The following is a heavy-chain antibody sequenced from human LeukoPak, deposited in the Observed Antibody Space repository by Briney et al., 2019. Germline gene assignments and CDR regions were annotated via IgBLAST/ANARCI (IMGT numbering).Heavy chain of an antibody. D-gene: IGHD6-13*01. V-gene: IGHV3-48*04. Sequence: GGSLRLSCAASGFTFSNYGMNWVSQAPGKGLEWVSYISSSSSIIYYADSVKGRFTISRDNAKNSLYLQMNSLRAEDTAVYYCARANEYSSSWYGEYYMDVWGKGTTVTVSS. CDR1: GFTFSNYG. CDR2: ISSSSSII. J-gene: IGHJ6*03. CDR3: ARANEYSSSWYGEYYMDV.